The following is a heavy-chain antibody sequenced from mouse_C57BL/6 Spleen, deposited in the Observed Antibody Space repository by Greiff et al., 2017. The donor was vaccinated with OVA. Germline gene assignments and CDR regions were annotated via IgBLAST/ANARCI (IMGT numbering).Heavy chain of an antibody. V-gene: IGHV1-64*01. CDR3: AREGAWDSLDY. D-gene: IGHD3-3*01. Sequence: VQLQQPGAELVKPGASVKLSCKASGYTFTSYWMHWVKQRPGQGLEWIGMIHPNSGSTNYNEKFKSKATLTVDKSSSTAYMQLSSLTSEDSAVYYCAREGAWDSLDYWGKGTTLTVSS. J-gene: IGHJ2*01. CDR1: GYTFTSYW. CDR2: IHPNSGST.